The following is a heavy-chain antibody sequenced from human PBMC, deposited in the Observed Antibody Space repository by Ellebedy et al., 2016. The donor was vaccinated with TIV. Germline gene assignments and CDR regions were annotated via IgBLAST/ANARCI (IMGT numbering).Heavy chain of an antibody. CDR3: AAAAGAGDDAFDT. V-gene: IGHV3-48*01. D-gene: IGHD6-13*01. CDR2: ISSSSSTI. Sequence: GGSLRLSXAASGFTFSRYSMNWVRQAPGKGLEWVSYISSSSSTIYYADSVKGRFTISRDKAKNSLYLQMNSLRAEDTAVNYCAAAAGAGDDAFDTWGQGTMVTVSS. CDR1: GFTFSRYS. J-gene: IGHJ3*02.